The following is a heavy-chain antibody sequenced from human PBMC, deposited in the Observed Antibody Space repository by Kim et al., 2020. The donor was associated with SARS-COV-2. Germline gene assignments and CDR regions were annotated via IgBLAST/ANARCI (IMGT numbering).Heavy chain of an antibody. CDR3: ARDCSSRGSGWYRLGYYLDH. D-gene: IGHD6-19*01. CDR1: GFTFSSYS. V-gene: IGHV3-21*01. Sequence: GGSLRLSCAASGFTFSSYSMNWVRQAPGKGLEWVSSISSSSSYIYYADSVKGRFTISRDNAKNSLYLQMNSLRAEDTAVYYCARDCSSRGSGWYRLGYYLDHWAQGTLVTVSS. J-gene: IGHJ4*02. CDR2: ISSSSSYI.